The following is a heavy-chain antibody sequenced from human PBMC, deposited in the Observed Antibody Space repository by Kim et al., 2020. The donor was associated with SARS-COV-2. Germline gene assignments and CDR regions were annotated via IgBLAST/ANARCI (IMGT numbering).Heavy chain of an antibody. CDR1: GDSIISSSYY. CDR2: IYYTGST. CDR3: ARHHPLRVGMQWSVKSNWFDP. J-gene: IGHJ5*02. V-gene: IGHV4-39*01. Sequence: SETLSLTCSVSGDSIISSSYYWGWIRQPPGKGLEWIGNIYYTGSTYYNPSLKSRVTISVDTSKNQFSLKVTSVTAADTAVYFCARHHPLRVGMQWSVKSNWFDPWGQGTLVTVSS. D-gene: IGHD6-19*01.